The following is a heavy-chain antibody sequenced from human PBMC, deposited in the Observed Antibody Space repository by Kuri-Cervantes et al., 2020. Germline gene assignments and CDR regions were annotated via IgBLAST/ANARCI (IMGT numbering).Heavy chain of an antibody. Sequence: ASVKVSCKASGYTFTGYYMHWVRQAPGQGLEWMGWINPNSGGTNYAQKFQGRVTMTRDTSISTAYMELSSLTPDDTAVYYCARTHLLLWVGEDDSFGIWGQGTMVTVSS. CDR3: ARTHLLLWVGEDDSFGI. D-gene: IGHD3-10*01. CDR2: INPNSGGT. V-gene: IGHV1-2*02. CDR1: GYTFTGYY. J-gene: IGHJ3*02.